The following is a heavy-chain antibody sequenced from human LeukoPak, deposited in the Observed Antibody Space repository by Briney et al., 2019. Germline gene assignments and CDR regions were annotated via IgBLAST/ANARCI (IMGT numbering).Heavy chain of an antibody. CDR1: GFTFSSYG. J-gene: IGHJ4*02. D-gene: IGHD3-10*01. Sequence: PGGSLRLSCAASGFTFSSYGMHWVRQAPGKGREWVAVIWYDGSNKYYADSVKGRFTISRDNSKNTLYLQMNSLRVEDTAVYYCARDEWGYGSGSFDYWGQGTLVTVSS. CDR3: ARDEWGYGSGSFDY. CDR2: IWYDGSNK. V-gene: IGHV3-33*01.